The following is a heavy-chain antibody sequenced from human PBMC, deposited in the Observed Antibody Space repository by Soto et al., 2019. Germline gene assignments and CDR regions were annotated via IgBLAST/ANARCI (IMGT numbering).Heavy chain of an antibody. CDR1: GGTFSSYA. J-gene: IGHJ6*02. CDR2: IIPIFGTA. Sequence: SVKVSFKASGGTFSSYAISWVRHAPGQGLEWMGGIIPIFGTANYAQKFQGRVTITADESTSTAYMELSSLRSEDTAVYYCARESYYYYGMDVWGQGTTVTVSS. CDR3: ARESYYYYGMDV. V-gene: IGHV1-69*13.